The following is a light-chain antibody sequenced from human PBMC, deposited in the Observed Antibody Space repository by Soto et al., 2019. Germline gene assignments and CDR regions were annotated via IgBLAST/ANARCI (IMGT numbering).Light chain of an antibody. CDR1: QRISIL. CDR2: KAS. V-gene: IGKV1-5*03. Sequence: DIQMTESPSTLSASLGDRATITCRASQRISILLAWYQQKPGKAPKILIYKASSLESGVPSRFSGSGSGTEFTLTISSLQPDDFATYYCQQYNSYWTFGQGTKVDIK. J-gene: IGKJ1*01. CDR3: QQYNSYWT.